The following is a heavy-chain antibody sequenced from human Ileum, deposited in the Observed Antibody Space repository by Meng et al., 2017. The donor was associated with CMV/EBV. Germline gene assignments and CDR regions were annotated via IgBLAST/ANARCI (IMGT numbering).Heavy chain of an antibody. Sequence: SVQVSCKASGGSFGSDGISWLRQAPGQGLEWMGGIIPILERSEYAQTFKGRVTITADQSTTTVYMELSSLRSEDTAVYYCARLVQPNEGIYYDYGMDAWGQGTTVTVSS. CDR3: ARLVQPNEGIYYDYGMDA. V-gene: IGHV1-69*10. J-gene: IGHJ6*02. D-gene: IGHD3-10*01. CDR1: GGSFGSDG. CDR2: IIPILERS.